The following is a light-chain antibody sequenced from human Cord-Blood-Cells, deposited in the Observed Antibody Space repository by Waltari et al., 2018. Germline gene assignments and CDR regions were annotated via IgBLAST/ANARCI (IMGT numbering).Light chain of an antibody. CDR1: QSLLHSNGYNY. Sequence: DIVMTQSPLSLPVTPGEPASISCRSSQSLLHSNGYNYLDWYLQKPGQSPQLLVYLGSNRASGVPDRFSGSGSGTEFTLKVIRVEAEDVGLYYCMQALQTPPTFGQGTKLEIK. V-gene: IGKV2-28*01. CDR2: LGS. J-gene: IGKJ2*01. CDR3: MQALQTPPT.